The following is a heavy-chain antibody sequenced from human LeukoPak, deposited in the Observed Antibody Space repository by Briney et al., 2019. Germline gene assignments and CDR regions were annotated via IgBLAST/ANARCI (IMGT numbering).Heavy chain of an antibody. Sequence: GGSLRLSCAASGFIFSNYNMIWVRQAPGKGLEWVSSISSSSNYIYYADSVKGRFTISRDNAKNSLFLQMNSLRAEDTAVYYCARPFGYFDWLLDYWGQGTPVTVSS. CDR3: ARPFGYFDWLLDY. CDR2: ISSSSNYI. CDR1: GFIFSNYN. J-gene: IGHJ4*02. V-gene: IGHV3-21*01. D-gene: IGHD3-9*01.